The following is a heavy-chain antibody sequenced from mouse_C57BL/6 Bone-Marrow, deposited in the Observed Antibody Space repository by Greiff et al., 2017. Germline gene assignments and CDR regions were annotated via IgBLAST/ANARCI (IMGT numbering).Heavy chain of an antibody. D-gene: IGHD2-3*01. V-gene: IGHV14-3*01. Sequence: VHVKQSVAELVRPGASVKLSCTASGFNIKNTYMHWVKQRPEQGLEWIGRIDPANGNTKYAPKFQGKATITADTSSNTAYLQLSSLTSEDTAIYYCARGRWLLPPYYFDYWGQGTTLTVSS. J-gene: IGHJ2*01. CDR3: ARGRWLLPPYYFDY. CDR1: GFNIKNTY. CDR2: IDPANGNT.